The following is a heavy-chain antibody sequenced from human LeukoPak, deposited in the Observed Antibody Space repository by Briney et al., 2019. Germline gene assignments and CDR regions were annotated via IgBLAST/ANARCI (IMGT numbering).Heavy chain of an antibody. CDR2: IYYRGRT. V-gene: IGHV4-59*11. Sequence: PSETLSFNCTVSGVSISSQYWSWIRQAPGKGLEWIGFIYYRGRTSYNPSLKSRVTIPVDTSRNQISLRLRSVPPADTAVYFCARDIISEYSSSHSHFLPSGQGTLVTVSS. D-gene: IGHD6-6*01. J-gene: IGHJ5*02. CDR1: GVSISSQY. CDR3: ARDIISEYSSSHSHFLP.